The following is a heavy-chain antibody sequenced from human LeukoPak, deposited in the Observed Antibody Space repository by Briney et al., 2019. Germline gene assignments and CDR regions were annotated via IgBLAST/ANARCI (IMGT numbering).Heavy chain of an antibody. CDR1: GFTFSGFA. CDR2: IGGSGSST. Sequence: PGGSLRLSCAASGFTFSGFAMSWVRQAPGKGLEWVSAIGGSGSSTYYADSVKGRFTISRDNPKNTLYLQMNSLRAEDTAVYYCAKEERSSSGWPFDYWGQGTLVTVSS. D-gene: IGHD6-19*01. J-gene: IGHJ4*02. CDR3: AKEERSSSGWPFDY. V-gene: IGHV3-23*01.